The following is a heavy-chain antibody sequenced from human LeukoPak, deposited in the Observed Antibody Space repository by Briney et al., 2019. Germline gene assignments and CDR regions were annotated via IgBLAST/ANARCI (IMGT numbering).Heavy chain of an antibody. V-gene: IGHV4-38-2*02. CDR2: IYHSGST. Sequence: PSETLSLTCTVSGYSISSGYYWGWLRQPPGRGLEWIGTIYHSGSTYYNPSLKSRVTISVDTSKNQFSLKLSSVTAADAAVYFCARAYSSSWYFNWFDPWGQGTQVTVSS. CDR3: ARAYSSSWYFNWFDP. D-gene: IGHD6-13*01. CDR1: GYSISSGYY. J-gene: IGHJ5*02.